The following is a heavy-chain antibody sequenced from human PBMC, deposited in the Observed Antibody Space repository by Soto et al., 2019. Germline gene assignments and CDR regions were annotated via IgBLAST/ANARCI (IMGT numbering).Heavy chain of an antibody. CDR1: EFNFNKNA. Sequence: GGSLRLSCAASEFNFNKNAMNWVRQAPGKGLEWVSCVSGSGTSTFYADSVKGRFSISRDNSQNMLYLQMSSLRAEDTAIYFCARDRGEYCSSFSDYWGQGALVTVSS. CDR2: VSGSGTST. D-gene: IGHD6-6*01. CDR3: ARDRGEYCSSFSDY. V-gene: IGHV3-23*01. J-gene: IGHJ4*02.